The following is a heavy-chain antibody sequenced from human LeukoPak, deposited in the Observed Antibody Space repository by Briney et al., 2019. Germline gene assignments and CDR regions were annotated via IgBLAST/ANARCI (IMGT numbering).Heavy chain of an antibody. CDR3: ARDTPTFCSGGSYYDAYNWFDP. D-gene: IGHD2-15*01. CDR2: IYTSGST. J-gene: IGHJ5*02. Sequence: SETLSLTCTVSGGSISSYYWSWIRQPAGKGLEWIGRIYTSGSTNYNPSLKSRVTMSVDTSKNQFSLKLSSVTAADTAVYYCARDTPTFCSGGSYYDAYNWFDPWGQGTLVTVSS. CDR1: GGSISSYY. V-gene: IGHV4-4*07.